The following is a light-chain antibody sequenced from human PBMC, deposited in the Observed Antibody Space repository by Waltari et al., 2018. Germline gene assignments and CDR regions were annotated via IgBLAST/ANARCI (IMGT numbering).Light chain of an antibody. V-gene: IGKV2-28*01. CDR3: MQALQTPWT. CDR2: LGS. J-gene: IGKJ1*01. CDR1: QSLLHGNGYNF. Sequence: DIVVTQSPLSLPVTPGEPASISCRSSQSLLHGNGYNFLDWFLQKPGQSPQLLIYLGSHRPSGVPDRFSGSGSGTDFTLKISRVEAEDVGVYYCMQALQTPWTFGQGTKVEIK.